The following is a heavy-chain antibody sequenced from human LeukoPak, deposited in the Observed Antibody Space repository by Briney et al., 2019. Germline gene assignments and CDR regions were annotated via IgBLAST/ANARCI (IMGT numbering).Heavy chain of an antibody. CDR3: ARPRLGTGDAFDL. V-gene: IGHV3-74*03. CDR2: IKEDGSFT. D-gene: IGHD3-16*01. CDR1: GFSFSSYW. Sequence: GGSLRLSCAASGFSFSSYWMLWVRHAPGKGLVWVSRIKEDGSFTEHAASVRGRFIISRDNAENTVYLQMNSLRAEDTAVYYCARPRLGTGDAFDLWGQGTMVTVSS. J-gene: IGHJ3*01.